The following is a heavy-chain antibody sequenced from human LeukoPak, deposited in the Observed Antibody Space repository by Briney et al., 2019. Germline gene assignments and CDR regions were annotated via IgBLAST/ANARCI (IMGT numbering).Heavy chain of an antibody. J-gene: IGHJ5*02. CDR1: GGSISSYY. Sequence: SETLSLTCTVSGGSISSYYWSWIRQPPGKGLEWIGYIYYSGSTNYNPSLKSRVTISVDTSKNQFSLKLSSVTAADTAVYYCAGYPQWLIPSWGQGTLVAVSS. CDR3: AGYPQWLIPS. CDR2: IYYSGST. D-gene: IGHD6-19*01. V-gene: IGHV4-59*01.